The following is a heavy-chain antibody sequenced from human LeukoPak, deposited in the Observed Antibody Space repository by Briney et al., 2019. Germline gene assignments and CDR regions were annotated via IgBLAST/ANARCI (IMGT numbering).Heavy chain of an antibody. CDR3: AKKLRVGATTLDAFDI. Sequence: GGSLRLSCAASGFTFSSYAMSWVRQAPGKGLEWVSAISGSGGSTCYADSVKGRFTISRDNSKNTLYLQMNSLRAEDTAVYYCAKKLRVGATTLDAFDIWGQGTMVTVSS. V-gene: IGHV3-23*01. D-gene: IGHD1-26*01. CDR2: ISGSGGST. J-gene: IGHJ3*02. CDR1: GFTFSSYA.